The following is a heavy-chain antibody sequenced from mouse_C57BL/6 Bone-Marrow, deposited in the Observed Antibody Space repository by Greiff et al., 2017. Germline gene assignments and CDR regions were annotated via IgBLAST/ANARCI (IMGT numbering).Heavy chain of an antibody. CDR1: GFNIKDDY. V-gene: IGHV14-4*01. D-gene: IGHD2-2*01. Sequence: VQLQQSGAELVRPGASVKLSCTASGFNIKDDYMHWVKQRPEQGLEWIGWIDPEKGDTEYASKFQGKATITADTSSNTAYLQLSSLTSEDTAVYYCTTVEWLRRGYFDVWGTGTTVTVSS. CDR2: IDPEKGDT. J-gene: IGHJ1*03. CDR3: TTVEWLRRGYFDV.